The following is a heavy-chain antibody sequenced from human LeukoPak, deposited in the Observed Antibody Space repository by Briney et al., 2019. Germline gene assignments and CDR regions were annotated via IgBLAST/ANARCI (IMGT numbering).Heavy chain of an antibody. CDR3: ITFTYSGSFPFDY. V-gene: IGHV3-15*01. CDR2: IKSTTDGGTT. Sequence: GGSLRLSCAASGFTITNAWMSWVRQAPGKGLEWVARIKSTTDGGTTDYSAPVKSRFTISRDDSKRTLYLQMNSLRIEDTAVYYCITFTYSGSFPFDYWGQGTLVTVSS. D-gene: IGHD1-26*01. J-gene: IGHJ4*02. CDR1: GFTITNAW.